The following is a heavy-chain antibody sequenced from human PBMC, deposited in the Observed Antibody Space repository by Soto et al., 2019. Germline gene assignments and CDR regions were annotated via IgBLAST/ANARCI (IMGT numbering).Heavy chain of an antibody. CDR1: DGSISSYY. V-gene: IGHV4-59*08. CDR3: ARHWYGSGTHYPFDS. Sequence: SETLSLTCTVSDGSISSYYWSWIRQPPGKGLEWIGYIYYSGSTDHNPSLKSRVTISVDTSKNQFSLKLSSVTAADTAVYFCARHWYGSGTHYPFDSWGQGNLVTVSS. J-gene: IGHJ4*02. CDR2: IYYSGST. D-gene: IGHD3-10*01.